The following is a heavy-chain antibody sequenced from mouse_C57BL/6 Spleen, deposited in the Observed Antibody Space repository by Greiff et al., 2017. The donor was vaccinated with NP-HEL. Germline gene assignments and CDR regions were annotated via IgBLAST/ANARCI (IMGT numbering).Heavy chain of an antibody. CDR2: IDPEDGET. V-gene: IGHV14-2*01. Sequence: EVKVEESGAELVKPGASVKLSCTASGFNIKDYYMHWVKQRTEQGLEWIGRIDPEDGETKYAPKFQGKATITADTSSNTAYLQLSSLTSEDTAVYYCARGSDYGNNWFAYWGQGTLVTVSA. J-gene: IGHJ3*01. CDR3: ARGSDYGNNWFAY. D-gene: IGHD2-1*01. CDR1: GFNIKDYY.